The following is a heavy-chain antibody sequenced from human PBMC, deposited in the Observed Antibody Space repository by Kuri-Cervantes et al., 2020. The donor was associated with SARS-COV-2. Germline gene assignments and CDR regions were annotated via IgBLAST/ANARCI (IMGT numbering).Heavy chain of an antibody. Sequence: GSLRLSCTVSGGSISSYYWSWIRQPAGKGLEWIGRIYTSGSTNYNPSLKSRVTMSVDTSKNQFSLKLSSVTAADTAVYYCARDRIDSSGYLDAFDIWGQGTMVTVSS. CDR2: IYTSGST. D-gene: IGHD3-22*01. V-gene: IGHV4-4*07. CDR1: GGSISSYY. J-gene: IGHJ3*02. CDR3: ARDRIDSSGYLDAFDI.